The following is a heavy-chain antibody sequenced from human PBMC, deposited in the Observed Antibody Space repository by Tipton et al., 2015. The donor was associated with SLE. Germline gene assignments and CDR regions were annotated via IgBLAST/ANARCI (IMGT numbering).Heavy chain of an antibody. CDR3: ARERYYYDSSGPLAIDY. CDR1: GGSFSGYY. V-gene: IGHV4-34*01. J-gene: IGHJ4*02. CDR2: INHSGST. Sequence: TLSLTCAVYGGSFSGYYWSWIRQPPGKGLEWIGEINHSGSTNYNPSLKSRVTISVDTSKNQFSLKLSSVTAADTAVYYCARERYYYDSSGPLAIDYWGQGTLVTVSS. D-gene: IGHD3-22*01.